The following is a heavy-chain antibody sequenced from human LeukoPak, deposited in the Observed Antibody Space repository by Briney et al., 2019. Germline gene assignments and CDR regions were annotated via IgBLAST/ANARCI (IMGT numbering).Heavy chain of an antibody. J-gene: IGHJ4*02. V-gene: IGHV3-7*01. CDR1: GFTFSSYW. D-gene: IGHD6-13*01. CDR3: ARWPKQQLDNYFDY. Sequence: GGSLRLSCAASGFTFSSYWKRWVRQARGKGGEWVANIKQDGSEKYYVDSVKGRFTIYRENAKNSLYLQMNSLRAEDTAVYYCARWPKQQLDNYFDYWGQGTLVTVSS. CDR2: IKQDGSEK.